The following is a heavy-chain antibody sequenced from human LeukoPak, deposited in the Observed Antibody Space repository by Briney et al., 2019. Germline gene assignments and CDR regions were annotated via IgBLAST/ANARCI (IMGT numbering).Heavy chain of an antibody. CDR1: GYTFTSYD. Sequence: ASVKVSCKASGYTFTSYDINWVRQATGQGLEWMGWMNPNSGNTGYAQKFQGRVTMTRNTSISTAYMGLSSLRSGDTAVYYCAGVTMVRGAIMTLDYWGQGTLVTVSS. D-gene: IGHD3-10*01. CDR2: MNPNSGNT. J-gene: IGHJ4*02. CDR3: AGVTMVRGAIMTLDY. V-gene: IGHV1-8*01.